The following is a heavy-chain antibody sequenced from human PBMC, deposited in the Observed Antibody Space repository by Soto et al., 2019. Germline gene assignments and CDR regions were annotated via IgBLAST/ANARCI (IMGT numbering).Heavy chain of an antibody. CDR3: DRDRGLRPGGGGTEPLDI. J-gene: IGHJ3*02. Sequence: QVQLVQSGAEVKKPGASVKISCEASGYSFTSQYVHWVRQAPGQGLEWMGIINPNGGSTTYAQKFRGRGTPPRDTSPSTIYMGRSSLTSEDPASFSCDRDRGLRPGGGGTEPLDIWGQGTMVTVAS. D-gene: IGHD5-12*01. CDR1: GYSFTSQY. V-gene: IGHV1-46*03. CDR2: INPNGGST.